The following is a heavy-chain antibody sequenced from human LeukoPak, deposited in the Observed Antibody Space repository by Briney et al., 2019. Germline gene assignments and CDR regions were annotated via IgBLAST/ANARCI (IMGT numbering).Heavy chain of an antibody. CDR1: GGSISSGGYY. CDR3: ARVLAPDYYDSSGYYYDYYFDY. D-gene: IGHD3-22*01. Sequence: PSETLSLTCTVSGGSISSGGYYWSWIRQPPGKGLEWIGYIYYSGSTNYNPSLKSRVTISVDTSKNQFSLKLSSVTAADTAVYYCARVLAPDYYDSSGYYYDYYFDYWGQGTLVTVSS. V-gene: IGHV4-61*08. J-gene: IGHJ4*02. CDR2: IYYSGST.